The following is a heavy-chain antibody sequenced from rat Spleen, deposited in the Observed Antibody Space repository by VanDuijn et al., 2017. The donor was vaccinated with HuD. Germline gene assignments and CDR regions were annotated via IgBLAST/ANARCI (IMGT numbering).Heavy chain of an antibody. CDR2: IIYDGSST. CDR3: ARQHYSAPFDY. D-gene: IGHD1-1*01. J-gene: IGHJ2*01. Sequence: EVQLVESGGGLVQAGRSMKLSCVASGFTFSNYDMAWVRQAPTKGLEWVATIIYDGSSTYYRDSVKGRFTISRENAKSTLYLQMDSLRSEDTATYYCARQHYSAPFDYWGQGIMVTVSS. CDR1: GFTFSNYD. V-gene: IGHV5-29*01.